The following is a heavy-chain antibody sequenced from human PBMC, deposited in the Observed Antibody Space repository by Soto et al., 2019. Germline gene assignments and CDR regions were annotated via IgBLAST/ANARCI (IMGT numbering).Heavy chain of an antibody. V-gene: IGHV3-23*01. CDR3: AKVPIAYYYDSSGYSNDY. J-gene: IGHJ4*02. CDR2: ISGSGGST. Sequence: GGSLRLSCAASGFTFSSYAMSWVRQAPGKGLEWVSAISGSGGSTYYADSVKGRFTISRDNSKNTPYLQMNSLRAEDTAVYYCAKVPIAYYYDSSGYSNDYWGQGTLVTVSS. CDR1: GFTFSSYA. D-gene: IGHD3-22*01.